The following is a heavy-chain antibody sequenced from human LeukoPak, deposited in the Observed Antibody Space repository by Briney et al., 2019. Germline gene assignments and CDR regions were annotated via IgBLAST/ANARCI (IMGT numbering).Heavy chain of an antibody. Sequence: GGSLTLSCAASGFTFSDSPIHWVRQASGQGREWVGRIRDKANNYATAYAVSVKGRFSISRDDSKNTAYLQMNSLKTEDTAVYYCTRHVDGQFYFDNWGQGTLVTVSS. J-gene: IGHJ4*02. CDR1: GFTFSDSP. D-gene: IGHD5-24*01. CDR3: TRHVDGQFYFDN. CDR2: IRDKANNYAT. V-gene: IGHV3-73*01.